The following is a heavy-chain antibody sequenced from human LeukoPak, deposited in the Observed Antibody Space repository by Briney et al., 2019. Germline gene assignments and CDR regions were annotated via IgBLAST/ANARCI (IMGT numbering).Heavy chain of an antibody. CDR2: ISYDGSNK. Sequence: PGGSLRLSCAASGFTFSSYGMHWVRQAPGKGLEWVAVISYDGSNKYYADSVKGRFTISRDNSKNTLYLQMNSLRAEDTAVYYCAKNRTGSQRRGYFDCWGQGTLVTVSS. J-gene: IGHJ4*02. D-gene: IGHD3/OR15-3a*01. CDR3: AKNRTGSQRRGYFDC. V-gene: IGHV3-30*18. CDR1: GFTFSSYG.